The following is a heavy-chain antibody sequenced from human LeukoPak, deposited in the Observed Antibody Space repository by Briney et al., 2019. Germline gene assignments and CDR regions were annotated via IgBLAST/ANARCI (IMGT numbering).Heavy chain of an antibody. CDR3: ALLGLN. J-gene: IGHJ4*02. V-gene: IGHV3-23*01. D-gene: IGHD2-15*01. CDR1: GFTFRNYA. Sequence: GGSLRLSCLASGFTFRNYAMTWVRQAPGKGLEWVSSIVGSGYTTYYADSVKGRSTISRDNSKNTVYLQMDCLRAEDTAVYYCALLGLNWGQGTLVTVSS. CDR2: IVGSGYTT.